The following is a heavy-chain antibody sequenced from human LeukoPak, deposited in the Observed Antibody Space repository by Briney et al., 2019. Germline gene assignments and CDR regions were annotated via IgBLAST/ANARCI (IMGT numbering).Heavy chain of an antibody. CDR2: ISSGSSTI. V-gene: IGHV3-48*01. J-gene: IGHJ4*02. CDR1: GFIFSSYS. D-gene: IGHD3-10*01. Sequence: GGSLRLSCAASGFIFSSYSMNWVRQAPGKGLEWVSYISSGSSTIYYADSVKGRFAISRDNARNSLYLQMSSLRVEDTAVYYCAKDGWLESGRTPFYFDSWGQGTLVTVSS. CDR3: AKDGWLESGRTPFYFDS.